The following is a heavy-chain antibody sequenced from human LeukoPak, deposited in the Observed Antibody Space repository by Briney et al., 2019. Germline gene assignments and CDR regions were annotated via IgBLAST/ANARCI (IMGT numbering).Heavy chain of an antibody. CDR3: ARIPYSYGPREY. J-gene: IGHJ4*02. V-gene: IGHV4-61*02. CDR2: IYTSGST. Sequence: SETLSLTCTVSGGSISSGSYYWSWIRQPAGKGLEWIGRIYTSGSTNYNPSLKSRVTISVDTSKNQFSLKLSSVTAADTAVYYCARIPYSYGPREYWGQGTLVTVSS. D-gene: IGHD5-18*01. CDR1: GGSISSGSYY.